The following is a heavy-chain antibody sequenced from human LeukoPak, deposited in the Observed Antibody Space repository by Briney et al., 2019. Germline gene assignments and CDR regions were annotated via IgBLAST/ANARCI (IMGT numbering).Heavy chain of an antibody. CDR3: AKPNKAYSGGNWFDP. D-gene: IGHD1-26*01. J-gene: IGHJ5*02. Sequence: GGSLRLSCAASGFTFSSYSMHWVRQAPGKGLEWVAVIWYDGSNKYYADSVKGRFTISRDNSKNTLYLQMNSLRAEDTAVYYCAKPNKAYSGGNWFDPWGQGTLVTVSS. CDR1: GFTFSSYS. V-gene: IGHV3-33*06. CDR2: IWYDGSNK.